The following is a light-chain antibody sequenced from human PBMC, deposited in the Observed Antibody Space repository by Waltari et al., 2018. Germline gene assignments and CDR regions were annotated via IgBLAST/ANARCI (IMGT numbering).Light chain of an antibody. J-gene: IGKJ5*01. V-gene: IGKV3-20*01. CDR2: GAT. CDR1: EIISSSR. Sequence: EIVLTQSPGTLSLSPGERATLSCRASEIISSSRLAWYQQKPGQATRLLIYGATNRATGIPDIFRGSGSGTDFTLTITRLEPEDSAVYYCQQYGSFITFGQGTRLEIK. CDR3: QQYGSFIT.